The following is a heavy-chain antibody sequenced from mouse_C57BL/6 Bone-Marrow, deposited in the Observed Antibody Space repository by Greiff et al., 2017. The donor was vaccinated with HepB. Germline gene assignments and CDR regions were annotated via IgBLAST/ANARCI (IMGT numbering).Heavy chain of an antibody. CDR3: TDLFSYYFDY. J-gene: IGHJ2*01. V-gene: IGHV1-15*01. Sequence: VQLVESGAELVRPGASVTLSCKASGYTFTDYEMHWVKQTPVHGLEWIGAIDPETGGTAYNQKFKGKAILTADKSSSTAYMELRSLTSEDSAVYYCTDLFSYYFDYWGQGTTLTVSS. CDR1: GYTFTDYE. CDR2: IDPETGGT. D-gene: IGHD1-1*01.